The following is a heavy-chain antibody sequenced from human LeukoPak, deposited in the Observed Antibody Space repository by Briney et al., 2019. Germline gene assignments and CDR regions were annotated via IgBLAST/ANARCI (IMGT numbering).Heavy chain of an antibody. CDR2: IYPGDSDT. Sequence: GESLKISCKGSGYSFTSYWIGWVRQMPGKGLEWMGIIYPGDSDTRYSPSFQGQVTISADKSISTAYLQWSSLKASDTAMYYCARRQYYDSSGYYPGGWSDYWGQGTLVTVSS. V-gene: IGHV5-51*01. CDR3: ARRQYYDSSGYYPGGWSDY. D-gene: IGHD3-22*01. CDR1: GYSFTSYW. J-gene: IGHJ4*02.